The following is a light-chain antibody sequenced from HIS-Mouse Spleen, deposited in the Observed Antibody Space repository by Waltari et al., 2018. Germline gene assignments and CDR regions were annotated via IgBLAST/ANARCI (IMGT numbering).Light chain of an antibody. J-gene: IGLJ2*01. V-gene: IGLV3-10*01. CDR3: YSTDSSGNHRV. Sequence: SYALTQPPSVSVSPGQTATITCTGDAFPKKYAYWYQQKSGQAPVLVIYEDSKRPSGIPERFSGSSSGTMATLTISGAQEEDEADYYCYSTDSSGNHRVFGGGTKLTVL. CDR2: EDS. CDR1: AFPKKY.